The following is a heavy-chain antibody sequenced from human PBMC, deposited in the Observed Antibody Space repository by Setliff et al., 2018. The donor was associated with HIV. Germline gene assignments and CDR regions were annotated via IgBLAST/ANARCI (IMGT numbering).Heavy chain of an antibody. D-gene: IGHD3-22*01. Sequence: ASVQVSCKASGYTFTSYAMHWVRQAPGQRLEWMGWINAGNGNTKYSQKFQGRVTITRDTSASTAYMELSRLRSEDTAVYYCARVPRWYYYDSSGYPDYWGQGTLVTVSS. CDR1: GYTFTSYA. V-gene: IGHV1-3*01. CDR3: ARVPRWYYYDSSGYPDY. CDR2: INAGNGNT. J-gene: IGHJ4*02.